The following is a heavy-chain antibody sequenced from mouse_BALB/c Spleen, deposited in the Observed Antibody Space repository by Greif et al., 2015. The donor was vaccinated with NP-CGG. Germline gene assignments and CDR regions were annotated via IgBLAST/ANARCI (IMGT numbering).Heavy chain of an antibody. CDR1: GYAFSSYW. CDR3: ARGGGFAY. Sequence: ESGAELVRPGSSVKISCKASGYAFSSYWMSWVKQRPGQGLEWIGQIYPGDGDTNYNGKFKGKATLTADKSSSTAYMQLSSLTSEGSAVYFCARGGGFAYWGQGTLVTVSA. V-gene: IGHV1-80*01. J-gene: IGHJ3*01. CDR2: IYPGDGDT.